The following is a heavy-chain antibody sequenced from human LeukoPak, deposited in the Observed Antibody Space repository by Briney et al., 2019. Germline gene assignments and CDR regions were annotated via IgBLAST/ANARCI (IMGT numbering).Heavy chain of an antibody. V-gene: IGHV3-21*01. CDR3: ARDDVLLGKYAFDI. CDR1: GFTFSSYS. J-gene: IGHJ3*02. CDR2: ISSSSSYI. D-gene: IGHD3-10*01. Sequence: GGSLRLSCAASGFTFSSYSMNWVRQAPGKELEWVSSISSSSSYIYYADSVKGRFTISRDNAKNSLYLQMNSLRAEDTAVYYCARDDVLLGKYAFDIWGQGTMVTVSS.